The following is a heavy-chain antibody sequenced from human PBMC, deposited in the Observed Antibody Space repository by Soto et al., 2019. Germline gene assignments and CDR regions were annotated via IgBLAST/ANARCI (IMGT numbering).Heavy chain of an antibody. J-gene: IGHJ4*02. CDR1: GFTVVGNY. CDR2: IYSGGST. CDR3: ARDPYY. V-gene: IGHV3-53*01. Sequence: EVQLVESGGGLIQPGGSLSLSGAALGFTVVGNYRAWSRQAPGKGLGWVSVIYSGGSTYYADSVKGRFTISRDNSKNTLYLQMNSLRAEDTAVYYCARDPYYWGQGTLVTVSS.